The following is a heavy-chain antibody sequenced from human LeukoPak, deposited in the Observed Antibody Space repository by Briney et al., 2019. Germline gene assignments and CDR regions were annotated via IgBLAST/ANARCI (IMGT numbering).Heavy chain of an antibody. CDR3: AGDSSGYYSSYFDY. Sequence: ASVKVSCKASGGTFSSYAISWVRQAPGQGLEWMGGIIPIFGTANYAQKFQGRVTITTDESTSTAYIELSSLRSEDTAVYYCAGDSSGYYSSYFDYWGQGTLVTVSS. CDR1: GGTFSSYA. J-gene: IGHJ4*02. D-gene: IGHD3-22*01. V-gene: IGHV1-69*05. CDR2: IIPIFGTA.